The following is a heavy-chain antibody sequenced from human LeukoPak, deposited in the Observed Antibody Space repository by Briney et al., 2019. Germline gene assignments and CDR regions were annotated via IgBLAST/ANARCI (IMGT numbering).Heavy chain of an antibody. CDR3: ARDEETVAGLNGFDL. CDR1: KFAFNSYS. D-gene: IGHD6-19*01. V-gene: IGHV3-21*01. Sequence: PGGSLRLSCVASKFAFNSYSMNWFRQAPGKGLEWVASITSGSKYIFYGDSVKGRFTIPRDNAENSLFLQMNSLRAEDTGVYYCARDEETVAGLNGFDLWGQGTLVTVSS. J-gene: IGHJ4*02. CDR2: ITSGSKYI.